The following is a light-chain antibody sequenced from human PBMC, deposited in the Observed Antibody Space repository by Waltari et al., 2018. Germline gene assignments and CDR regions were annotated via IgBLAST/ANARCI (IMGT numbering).Light chain of an antibody. Sequence: DIQMTQSPSTLSASVGDRVTITCRASQSISSWLAWYQQKPGKVPKLPIDDASSLESGVPSRFSGSGSGTEFTLTISSLQPDDFATYYCQQYNSYSWTFGQGTKVELK. J-gene: IGKJ1*01. CDR1: QSISSW. V-gene: IGKV1-5*01. CDR3: QQYNSYSWT. CDR2: DAS.